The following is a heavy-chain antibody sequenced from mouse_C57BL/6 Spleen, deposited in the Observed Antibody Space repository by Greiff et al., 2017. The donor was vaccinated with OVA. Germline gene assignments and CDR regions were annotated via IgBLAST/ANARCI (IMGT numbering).Heavy chain of an antibody. Sequence: VQVVESGPELVKPGASVKISCKASGYSFTSYYIHWVKQRPGQGLEWIGWIYPGSGNTKYNEKFKGKATLTADTSSSTAYMQLSSLTSEDSAVYYCARGDYDWYFDVWGTGTTVTVSS. J-gene: IGHJ1*03. CDR2: IYPGSGNT. CDR3: ARGDYDWYFDV. CDR1: GYSFTSYY. V-gene: IGHV1-66*01. D-gene: IGHD2-4*01.